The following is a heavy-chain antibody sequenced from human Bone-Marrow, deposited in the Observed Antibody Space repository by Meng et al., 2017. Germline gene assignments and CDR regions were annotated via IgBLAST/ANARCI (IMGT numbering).Heavy chain of an antibody. D-gene: IGHD1-1*01. J-gene: IGHJ4*02. V-gene: IGHV3-30*01. CDR2: ISNDGSNT. Sequence: VQLVVSGGGVVQHGRSLRLSCAASGFSFSSYLMHWVRQAPGKGLEWLAAISNDGSNTDYADSVKGRFTISRDNSKDTVFLQMNSLRIEDTAVYYCAREIGGTTPDYWGQGTLVTVSS. CDR3: AREIGGTTPDY. CDR1: GFSFSSYL.